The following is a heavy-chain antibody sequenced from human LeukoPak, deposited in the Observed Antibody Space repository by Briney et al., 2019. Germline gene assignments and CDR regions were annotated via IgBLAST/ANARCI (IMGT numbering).Heavy chain of an antibody. J-gene: IGHJ3*02. D-gene: IGHD3-9*01. V-gene: IGHV3-11*04. Sequence: PGGSLRLSCAASGFTFSDYYMSWIRQAPGKGLEWVSYISSSGSIIYYADSVKGRFTISRDNAKNSLYLQMNSLRAEDTAVYYCARTPITIFSQVVGAFDIWGQGTMVTVSS. CDR2: ISSSGSII. CDR1: GFTFSDYY. CDR3: ARTPITIFSQVVGAFDI.